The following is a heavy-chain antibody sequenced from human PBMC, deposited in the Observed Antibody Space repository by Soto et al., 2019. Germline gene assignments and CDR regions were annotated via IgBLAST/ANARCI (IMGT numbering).Heavy chain of an antibody. CDR1: GFTFSSYS. CDR2: ISSSSSYI. D-gene: IGHD6-13*01. CDR3: GAAAPARLDY. J-gene: IGHJ4*02. Sequence: EVQLVESGGGLVKPGGSLRLSCAASGFTFSSYSMNWDRQAPGKGLEWVSSISSSSSYIYYADSVKGRFTISRDNAKNSLYLQMNSLRAEDTAVYYCGAAAPARLDYWGQGTLVTVSS. V-gene: IGHV3-21*01.